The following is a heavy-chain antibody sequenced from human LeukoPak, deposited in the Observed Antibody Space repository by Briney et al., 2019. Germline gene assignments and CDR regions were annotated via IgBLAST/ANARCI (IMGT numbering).Heavy chain of an antibody. J-gene: IGHJ4*02. CDR2: IYYSGST. CDR1: GGSVSSSSYY. CDR3: ARDVRRKERGY. V-gene: IGHV4-39*07. Sequence: PSETLSLTCTVSGGSVSSSSYYWGWIRQPPGKGLEWIGSIYYSGSTYYNPSLKSRVTISVDTSKNQFSLKLSSVTAADTAVYYCARDVRRKERGYWGQGTLVTVSS. D-gene: IGHD3-10*01.